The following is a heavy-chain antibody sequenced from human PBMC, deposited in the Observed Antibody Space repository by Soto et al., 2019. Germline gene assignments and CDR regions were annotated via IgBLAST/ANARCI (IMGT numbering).Heavy chain of an antibody. J-gene: IGHJ6*03. D-gene: IGHD3-16*01. CDR2: LGGNGFTT. Sequence: EVQLLESGGGLVQPGGSLRLSCVVSGFTFGSYAMSWVRQAPEKGPEWVAILGGNGFTTYYADSVKGRFTISGDKSKSTLFLQMNSLGADDTGVYYCAIALRPSLNFFYYMDVWGRGTAVTVSS. V-gene: IGHV3-23*01. CDR1: GFTFGSYA. CDR3: AIALRPSLNFFYYMDV.